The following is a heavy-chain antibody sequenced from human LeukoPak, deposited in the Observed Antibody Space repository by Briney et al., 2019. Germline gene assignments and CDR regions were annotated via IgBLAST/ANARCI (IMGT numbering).Heavy chain of an antibody. CDR1: GDSIRSSSYY. CDR3: ARGPRRRGYSGYDIGYYYYYMDV. CDR2: IYYRGST. D-gene: IGHD5-12*01. Sequence: SETLSLTCAVSGDSIRSSSYYWGWIRQPPGKGLEWIGSIYYRGSTYYNPSLKSRVTISVDTSKNQFSLKLSSVTAADTAVYYCARGPRRRGYSGYDIGYYYYYMDVWGKGTTVTVSS. J-gene: IGHJ6*03. V-gene: IGHV4-39*07.